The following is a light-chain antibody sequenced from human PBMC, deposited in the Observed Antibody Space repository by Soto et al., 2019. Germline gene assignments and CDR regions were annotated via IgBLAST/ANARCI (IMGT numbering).Light chain of an antibody. CDR2: EVS. Sequence: QSVLTQPASVSGSPGQSLTISCTGTRSDVGGYNYVSWFQHHPGQSPQLIIYEVSYWSSCASNPFSGFQYGDTASLTISGLQAEDEADYYCSSFTNSSTRYAFGTGTKVTGL. CDR3: SSFTNSSTRYA. V-gene: IGLV2-14*01. CDR1: RSDVGGYNY. J-gene: IGLJ1*01.